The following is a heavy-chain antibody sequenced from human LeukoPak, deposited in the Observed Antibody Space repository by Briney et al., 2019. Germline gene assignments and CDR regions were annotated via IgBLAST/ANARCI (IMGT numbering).Heavy chain of an antibody. CDR1: GYTFTGYY. D-gene: IGHD3-9*01. Sequence: GASVKVSCKASGYTFTGYYMHWVRQATGQGLEWMGWMNPNSGNTGYAQKFQGRVTMTRNTSISTAYMELSSLRSEDTAVYYCARAPRGSYDILTGYFWSDYYYYGMDVWGQGTTVTVSS. CDR3: ARAPRGSYDILTGYFWSDYYYYGMDV. J-gene: IGHJ6*02. V-gene: IGHV1-8*02. CDR2: MNPNSGNT.